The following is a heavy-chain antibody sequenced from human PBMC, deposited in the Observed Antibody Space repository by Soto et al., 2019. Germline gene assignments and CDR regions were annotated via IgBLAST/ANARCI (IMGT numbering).Heavy chain of an antibody. CDR3: ARGRGSSPSWWFDP. Sequence: GALRLSCAASVFTFSSYSMNWVRQAPGKGLEWVSYISSSSSTIYYADSVKGRFTISRDNAKNSLYLQMNSLRDEDTAVYYCARGRGSSPSWWFDPWGQGTLVTVSS. CDR1: VFTFSSYS. D-gene: IGHD6-13*01. V-gene: IGHV3-48*02. CDR2: ISSSSSTI. J-gene: IGHJ5*02.